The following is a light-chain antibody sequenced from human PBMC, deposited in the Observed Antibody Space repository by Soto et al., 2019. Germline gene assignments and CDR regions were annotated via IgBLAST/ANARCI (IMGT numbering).Light chain of an antibody. CDR1: SNDLGGFNY. J-gene: IGLJ2*01. V-gene: IGLV2-8*01. CDR2: EVT. CDR3: SSYGGYDNLI. Sequence: QSALTQHPSASGSPGQSVTISCSGTSNDLGGFNYVSWYQQHPGKAPKLIIYEVTERPSGVPDRFSGSKSGNTASLTVSGLQAEDEADYYCSSYGGYDNLIFGGGTKLTVL.